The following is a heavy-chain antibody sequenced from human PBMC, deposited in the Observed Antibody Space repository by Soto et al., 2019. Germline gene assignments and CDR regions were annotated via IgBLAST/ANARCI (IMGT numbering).Heavy chain of an antibody. Sequence: SETLSLTCAVYGGSFSGYYWSWIRQPPGKGLEWIGEINHSGSTNYNPSLKSRVTISVDTSKNQFSLKLSSVTAADTAVYYCARGKFSGYSSSWYWFDPWGQGTLVTVSS. CDR1: GGSFSGYY. CDR2: INHSGST. V-gene: IGHV4-34*01. J-gene: IGHJ5*02. D-gene: IGHD6-13*01. CDR3: ARGKFSGYSSSWYWFDP.